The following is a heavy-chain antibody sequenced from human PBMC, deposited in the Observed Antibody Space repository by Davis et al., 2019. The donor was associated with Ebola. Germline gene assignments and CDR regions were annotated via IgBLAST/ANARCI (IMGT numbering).Heavy chain of an antibody. D-gene: IGHD2-2*01. Sequence: PGGSLRLSCAASGFTFSSYAMHWVRQAPGKGLEWVAVISYDGSNKYYADSVKGRFTISRDNSKNTLYLQMNSLRAEDTAVYYCARDLDVPAAINTFDYWGQGTLVTVSS. CDR3: ARDLDVPAAINTFDY. CDR2: ISYDGSNK. J-gene: IGHJ4*02. CDR1: GFTFSSYA. V-gene: IGHV3-30-3*01.